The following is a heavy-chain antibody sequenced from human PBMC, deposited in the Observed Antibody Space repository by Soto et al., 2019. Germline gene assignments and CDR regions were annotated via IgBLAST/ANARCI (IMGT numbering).Heavy chain of an antibody. Sequence: GGSLRLSCVASGFTLSSCWMHWVRQSPGKGLVWVSSISGSGGSTCYADSVKGRFTISRDNSKNTLYVQMNSLRAEDTAIYYWAKEGAGSPFTGRYGMDVWGQGTTVTVSS. CDR3: AKEGAGSPFTGRYGMDV. J-gene: IGHJ6*02. D-gene: IGHD3-16*01. V-gene: IGHV3-23*01. CDR1: GFTLSSCW. CDR2: ISGSGGST.